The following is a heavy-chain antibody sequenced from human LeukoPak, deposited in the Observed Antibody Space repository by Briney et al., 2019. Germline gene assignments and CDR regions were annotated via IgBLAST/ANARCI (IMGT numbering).Heavy chain of an antibody. D-gene: IGHD2-15*01. V-gene: IGHV3-30*18. CDR2: MSYDGGHK. CDR3: AKGQLVDYGMDV. Sequence: GRALRLSCAASGFTFSSYAMHWVRQAPGKGLEWVAVMSYDGGHKYYADSVKGRFTISRDNSKNTLYLQMNSLRAEDTAVYYCAKGQLVDYGMDVWGQGTTVTVSS. J-gene: IGHJ6*02. CDR1: GFTFSSYA.